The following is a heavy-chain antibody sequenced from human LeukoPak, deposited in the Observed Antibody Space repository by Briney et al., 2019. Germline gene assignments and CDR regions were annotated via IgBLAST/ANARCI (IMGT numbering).Heavy chain of an antibody. CDR1: GLTSSSYA. CDR2: IIGSGGST. V-gene: IGHV3-23*01. J-gene: IGHJ5*02. Sequence: GGSLRLSCAHSGLTSSSYAMSWVRQAQGKGVEWDSAIIGSGGSTYYADSVKGRFTISRDNSKSTLFLQMNSLRAEDTAIYYCAKDRVSPGFNLFDPWGQGTLVTVSS. D-gene: IGHD2/OR15-2a*01. CDR3: AKDRVSPGFNLFDP.